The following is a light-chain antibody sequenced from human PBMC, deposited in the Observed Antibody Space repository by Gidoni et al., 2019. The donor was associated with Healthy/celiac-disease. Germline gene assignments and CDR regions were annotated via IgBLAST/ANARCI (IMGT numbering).Light chain of an antibody. V-gene: IGKV3-20*01. Sequence: EIVLTQSPGTLSLSPGERATFSCRASQSVSSSYLAWYPQKPGQAPRLLIYGASSRATGIPDRFSGSGSGTDFTLTISRLEPEDFAVYYCQQYGSSPRYTFGQGTKLEIK. CDR1: QSVSSSY. J-gene: IGKJ2*01. CDR2: GAS. CDR3: QQYGSSPRYT.